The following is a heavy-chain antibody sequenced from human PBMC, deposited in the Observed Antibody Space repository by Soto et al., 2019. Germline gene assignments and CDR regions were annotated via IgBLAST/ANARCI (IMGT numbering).Heavy chain of an antibody. Sequence: QVQLVQSGAELKKPGASVNISCTASGFTFSDNLINWVRQAPGQGLEGMGWLNPDTGNTRYSETFQGRVTITRHSSASIAYLELSALENDDTALYFCARDRHRVGPRANDAFDVWGQGTMITVSS. V-gene: IGHV1-3*01. CDR3: ARDRHRVGPRANDAFDV. CDR2: LNPDTGNT. J-gene: IGHJ3*01. CDR1: GFTFSDNL.